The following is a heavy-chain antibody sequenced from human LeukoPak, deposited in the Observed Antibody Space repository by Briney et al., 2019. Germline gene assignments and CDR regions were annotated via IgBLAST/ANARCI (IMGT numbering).Heavy chain of an antibody. Sequence: GSQRLSCAASGFTFSSYAMSWIRQPPGKGLEWIGEINHSGSTNYNPSLESRVTISVDTSKNQFSLKLSSVTAADTAVYYCARGGYCTNGVCYRRRYYYYYMDVWGKGTTVTVSS. CDR1: GFTFSSYA. D-gene: IGHD2-8*01. J-gene: IGHJ6*03. V-gene: IGHV4-34*01. CDR2: INHSGST. CDR3: ARGGYCTNGVCYRRRYYYYYMDV.